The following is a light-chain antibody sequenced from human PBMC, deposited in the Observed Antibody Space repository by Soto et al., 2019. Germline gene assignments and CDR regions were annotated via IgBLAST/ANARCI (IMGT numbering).Light chain of an antibody. V-gene: IGLV2-14*01. CDR2: EVS. J-gene: IGLJ3*02. Sequence: QSVLTQPASVSGSPGQSITISCTGTSSDIGDYTHVSWYQQHPGKAPKLIIYEVSDRPSGVSNRFSGSRSGNTASLTISGLQAEDESDYYCISYTSSSTWVFGGGTKLTVL. CDR1: SSDIGDYTH. CDR3: ISYTSSSTWV.